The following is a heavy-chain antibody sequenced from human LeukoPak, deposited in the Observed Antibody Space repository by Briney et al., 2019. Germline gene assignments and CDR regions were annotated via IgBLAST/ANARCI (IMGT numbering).Heavy chain of an antibody. Sequence: ASVKVSCKASGYTFTSYDINWVRQATGQGLEWMGWMNPNSGNTGYAQKFQGRVTMTRNTSISTAYMELSSLRSEDTAVYYCARGVPPRGWLQGRGFDYWGQGTLVTVSS. J-gene: IGHJ4*02. CDR1: GYTFTSYD. D-gene: IGHD5-12*01. CDR2: MNPNSGNT. V-gene: IGHV1-8*01. CDR3: ARGVPPRGWLQGRGFDY.